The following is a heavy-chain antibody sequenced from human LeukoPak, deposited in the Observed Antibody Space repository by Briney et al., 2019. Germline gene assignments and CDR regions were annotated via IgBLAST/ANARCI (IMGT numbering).Heavy chain of an antibody. CDR1: GFPFSSYW. J-gene: IGHJ4*02. CDR3: TRVGYIDEGIDY. Sequence: GGSLRLSCVASGFPFSSYWMTWVRQAPGKGLEWVASIKQDGSKKSYVDSVKGRFTISRDNAKNSLYLQMNSLRAEDTAIYYCTRVGYIDEGIDYWGQGTLVTVSS. CDR2: IKQDGSKK. V-gene: IGHV3-7*04. D-gene: IGHD5-24*01.